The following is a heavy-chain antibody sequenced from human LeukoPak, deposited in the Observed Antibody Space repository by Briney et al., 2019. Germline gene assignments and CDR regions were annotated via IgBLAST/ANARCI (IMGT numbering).Heavy chain of an antibody. CDR2: IIPIFGTT. D-gene: IGHD3-10*01. Sequence: SVKVSCKSSGYTFTNYAISWVRQAPGQGLEWMGGIIPIFGTTNYAQKFQGRVTITADKSTSAVYMELSSLKSEDTAVYYCARPRFPYYRLSGADYYYMDVWGKGTTVTVSS. V-gene: IGHV1-69*06. J-gene: IGHJ6*03. CDR3: ARPRFPYYRLSGADYYYMDV. CDR1: GYTFTNYA.